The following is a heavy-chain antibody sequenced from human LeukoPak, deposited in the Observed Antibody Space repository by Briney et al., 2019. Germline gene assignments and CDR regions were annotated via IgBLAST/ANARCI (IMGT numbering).Heavy chain of an antibody. J-gene: IGHJ4*02. D-gene: IGHD5-24*01. CDR2: IYYSGST. V-gene: IGHV4-59*01. Sequence: SETLSLTCTVSGGSISSYYWSWIRQPPGKGLEWIGYIYYSGSTNYNPSLKSRVTISVDTSKNQCSLKLSSVTAADTAVYYCARVRGRWIRSFDYWGQGTLVTVSS. CDR3: ARVRGRWIRSFDY. CDR1: GGSISSYY.